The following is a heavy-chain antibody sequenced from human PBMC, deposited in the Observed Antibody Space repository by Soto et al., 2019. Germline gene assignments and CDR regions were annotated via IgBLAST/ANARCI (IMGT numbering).Heavy chain of an antibody. D-gene: IGHD3-22*01. CDR3: AADGGISMTVSRRETRAIDI. Sequence: GASVKVSCKASGYTFTSYGISWVRQAPGQGLEWMGWISAYNGNTNYAQKLQGRVTMTTDTSTSTAYMELSSLRSEDTAVYYCAADGGISMTVSRRETRAIDIWGQGTMVTVSS. J-gene: IGHJ3*02. CDR1: GYTFTSYG. CDR2: ISAYNGNT. V-gene: IGHV1-18*01.